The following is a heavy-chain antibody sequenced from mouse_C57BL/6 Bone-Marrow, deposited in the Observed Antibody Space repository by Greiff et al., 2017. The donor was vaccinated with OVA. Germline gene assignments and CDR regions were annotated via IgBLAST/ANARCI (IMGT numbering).Heavy chain of an antibody. CDR1: GYTFTEYT. J-gene: IGHJ2*01. V-gene: IGHV1-62-2*01. CDR2: FYPGSGSI. D-gene: IGHD3-2*02. Sequence: QVQLQQSGAELVKPGASVKLSCKASGYTFTEYTIHWVKQRSGQGLEWIGWFYPGSGSIKYNEKFKDKATLTADKSSSTVYMELSRLTSEDSAVYFCARHEEEGGRQLRPYFDYWGQGTTLTVSS. CDR3: ARHEEEGGRQLRPYFDY.